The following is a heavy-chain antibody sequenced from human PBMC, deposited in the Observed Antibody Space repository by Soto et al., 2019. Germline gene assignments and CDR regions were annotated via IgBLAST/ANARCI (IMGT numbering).Heavy chain of an antibody. V-gene: IGHV4-39*01. CDR3: XRXXTXVVTQAYFDH. CDR2: IYYSGRT. J-gene: IGHJ4*01. Sequence: PSETLSLTCIVSGESISSSSYYWGWIRQPPGKGLEWIGSIYYSGRTYYNPSFKSRVTISXXXXXXXXXXXXXXXXXXXXXVYYCXRXXTXVVTQAYFDHWGXXXXVXVSX. CDR1: GESISSSSYY. D-gene: IGHD2-21*02.